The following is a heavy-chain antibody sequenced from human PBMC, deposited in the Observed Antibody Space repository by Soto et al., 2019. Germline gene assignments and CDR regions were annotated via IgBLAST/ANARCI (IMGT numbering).Heavy chain of an antibody. CDR3: ARDGAHQDIDY. CDR1: GISFGSSG. D-gene: IGHD2-2*01. V-gene: IGHV3-33*01. Sequence: QVQLVESGGGVVQPGRSLRLSCVASGISFGSSGMHWVRQAPGKGLEWVAFIWYDGSNQYYSDSVKGRFTISRDNSINSVSVQRDSLRVEDTGIYYCARDGAHQDIDYWGQGTLVTVSS. J-gene: IGHJ4*02. CDR2: IWYDGSNQ.